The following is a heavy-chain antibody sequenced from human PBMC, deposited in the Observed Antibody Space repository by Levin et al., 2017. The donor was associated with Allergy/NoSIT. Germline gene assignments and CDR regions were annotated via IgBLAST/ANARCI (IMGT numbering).Heavy chain of an antibody. Sequence: LLLTCAASGFTFSSSEMNWVRRAPGKGLEWVSYISSTGSTIYSADSVKGRFTISRDNAKNSLYLHMNSLRAEDTAVYYCARQLGNFWSGYNYFDYWGQGTLVTVSS. CDR2: ISSTGSTI. CDR1: GFTFSSSE. J-gene: IGHJ4*02. V-gene: IGHV3-48*03. CDR3: ARQLGNFWSGYNYFDY. D-gene: IGHD3-3*01.